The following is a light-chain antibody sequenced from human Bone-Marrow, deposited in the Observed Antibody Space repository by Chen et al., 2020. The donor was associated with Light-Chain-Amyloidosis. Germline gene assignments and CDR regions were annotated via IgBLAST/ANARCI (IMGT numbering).Light chain of an antibody. Sequence: QSALTQPASVSGSPGQSITISCTGTSSDVGSYNLVSWYQQHPGKAPKLMIYEVSKRPSGVSNRFSGSKSGNTASLTISGLQAEDEADYYCCSYAGSSTDVFGTVTKVTVL. J-gene: IGLJ1*01. CDR1: SSDVGSYNL. CDR3: CSYAGSSTDV. CDR2: EVS. V-gene: IGLV2-23*02.